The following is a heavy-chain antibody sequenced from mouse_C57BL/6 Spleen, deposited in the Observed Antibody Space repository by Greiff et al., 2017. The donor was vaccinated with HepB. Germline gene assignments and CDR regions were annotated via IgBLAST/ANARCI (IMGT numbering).Heavy chain of an antibody. Sequence: EVKLVESGGGLVQPGGSMKLSCVASGFTFSNYWMNWVRQSPEKGLEWVAQIRLKSDNYATHYAESVKGRFTISRDDSKSSVYLQMNNLRAEDTGIYYCTGGWSLFDYWGQGTTLIVSS. CDR1: GFTFSNYW. J-gene: IGHJ2*01. V-gene: IGHV6-3*01. D-gene: IGHD2-3*01. CDR3: TGGWSLFDY. CDR2: IRLKSDNYAT.